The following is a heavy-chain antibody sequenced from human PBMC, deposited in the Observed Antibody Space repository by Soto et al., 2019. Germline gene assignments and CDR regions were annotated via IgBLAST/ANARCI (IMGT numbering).Heavy chain of an antibody. Sequence: GASVKVSCKASGYTFTSYYMHWVRQAPGQGLEWMGIINPSGGSTSYAQKFQGRVTMTRDMSTSTVYMELSSLRSEDTAVYYCARVLQAPYYYDSSGYPVFDPWGQGTLVTVSS. CDR3: ARVLQAPYYYDSSGYPVFDP. CDR1: GYTFTSYY. J-gene: IGHJ5*02. V-gene: IGHV1-46*01. D-gene: IGHD3-22*01. CDR2: INPSGGST.